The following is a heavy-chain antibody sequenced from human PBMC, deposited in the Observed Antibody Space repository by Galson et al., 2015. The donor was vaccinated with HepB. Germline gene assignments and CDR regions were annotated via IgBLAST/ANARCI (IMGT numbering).Heavy chain of an antibody. CDR3: ARGIRGYSYGRLDY. CDR1: GFTVSSNY. J-gene: IGHJ4*02. Sequence: SLRLSCAASGFTVSSNYMSWVRQAPGKGLEWVSVIYSGGSTYYADSVKGRFTISRDNSKNTLYLQMNSLRAEDTAVYYCARGIRGYSYGRLDYWGQGTLVTVSS. V-gene: IGHV3-66*01. D-gene: IGHD5-18*01. CDR2: IYSGGST.